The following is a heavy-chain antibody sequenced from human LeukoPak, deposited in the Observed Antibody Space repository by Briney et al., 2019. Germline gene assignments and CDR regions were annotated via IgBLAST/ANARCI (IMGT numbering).Heavy chain of an antibody. CDR1: GDTFSSYA. D-gene: IGHD5-12*01. CDR2: IIPIFGTA. V-gene: IGHV1-69*13. J-gene: IGHJ4*02. Sequence: GASVKVSCKASGDTFSSYAISWVRQAPGQGLEWMGGIIPIFGTANYAQKFQGRVTITADESTSTAYMELSSLRSEDTAVYYCARAYGSGYESPFDYWGQGTLVTVSS. CDR3: ARAYGSGYESPFDY.